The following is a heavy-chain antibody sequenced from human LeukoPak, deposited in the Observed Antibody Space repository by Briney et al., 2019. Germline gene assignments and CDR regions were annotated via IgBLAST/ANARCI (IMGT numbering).Heavy chain of an antibody. D-gene: IGHD1-26*01. CDR3: ARDTSFAVGATLVF. CDR1: GFTFSSYA. CDR2: VSYDGSNK. Sequence: GGSLRLSCAASGFTFSSYAMHWVRQAPGKGLEWVAVVSYDGSNKYYANSVKGRFTISRDKSKNTLHLQMNSLRAEDTAIYYCARDTSFAVGATLVFWGQGTLVTVSS. J-gene: IGHJ4*02. V-gene: IGHV3-30*04.